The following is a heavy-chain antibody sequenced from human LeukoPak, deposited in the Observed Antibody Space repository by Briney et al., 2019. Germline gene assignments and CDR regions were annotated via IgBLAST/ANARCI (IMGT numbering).Heavy chain of an antibody. D-gene: IGHD3-22*01. Sequence: GGSLRLSCAASGFTFTSFGMHWVRQAPGKGLEWVGRIKSKTDGGTTDYAAPVKGRFTISRDDSKNTLYLQMNSLKTEDTAVYYCTTGYYDSTFDYWGQGTLVTVSS. CDR3: TTGYYDSTFDY. V-gene: IGHV3-15*01. CDR1: GFTFTSFG. J-gene: IGHJ4*02. CDR2: IKSKTDGGTT.